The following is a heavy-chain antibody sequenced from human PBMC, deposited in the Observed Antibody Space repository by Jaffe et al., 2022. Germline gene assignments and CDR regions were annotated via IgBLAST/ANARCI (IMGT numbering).Heavy chain of an antibody. CDR1: GGSISSSNW. J-gene: IGHJ4*02. V-gene: IGHV4-4*02. Sequence: QVQLQESGPGLVKPSGTLSLTCAVSGGSISSSNWWSWVRQPPGKGLEWIGEIYHSGSTNYNPSLKSRVTISVDKSKNQFSLKLSSVTAADTAVYYCARDLYYGSGIGGAYYFDYWGQGTLVTVSS. CDR2: IYHSGST. D-gene: IGHD3-10*01. CDR3: ARDLYYGSGIGGAYYFDY.